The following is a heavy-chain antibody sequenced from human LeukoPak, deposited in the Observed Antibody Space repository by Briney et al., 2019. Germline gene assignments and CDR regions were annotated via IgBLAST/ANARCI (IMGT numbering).Heavy chain of an antibody. D-gene: IGHD3-10*01. V-gene: IGHV4-59*12. J-gene: IGHJ4*02. CDR2: IYYSGST. CDR3: ARGLTYYYGSGSQSWYFDY. CDR1: GGSISSYY. Sequence: PSETLSLTCTVSGGSISSYYWSWIRQPPGKGLEWIGYIYYSGSTNYNPSLKSRVTISVDRSKNQFSLKLSSVTAADTAVYYCARGLTYYYGSGSQSWYFDYWGQGTLVTVSS.